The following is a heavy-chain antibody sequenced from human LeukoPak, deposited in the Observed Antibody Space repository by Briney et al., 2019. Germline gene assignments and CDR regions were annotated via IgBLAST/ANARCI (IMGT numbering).Heavy chain of an antibody. J-gene: IGHJ6*04. D-gene: IGHD3-10*01. CDR1: GGTFSSHA. V-gene: IGHV1-69*06. CDR3: ARGGLWVTMVRGAPYGMDV. Sequence: ASVKVSCKASGGTFSSHAISWVRQAPGQGLEWMGGIIPIFGTANYAQKFQGRVTITADKSTSTAYMELSSLRSEDTAVYYCARGGLWVTMVRGAPYGMDVWGKGTTVTVSS. CDR2: IIPIFGTA.